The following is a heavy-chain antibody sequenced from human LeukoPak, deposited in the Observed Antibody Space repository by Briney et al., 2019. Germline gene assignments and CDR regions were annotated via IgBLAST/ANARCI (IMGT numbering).Heavy chain of an antibody. D-gene: IGHD5-24*01. CDR2: IRYDGSNK. J-gene: IGHJ4*02. Sequence: PGGSLRLSCAASGFTFSSYGMHWVRQAPGKGLEWVAFIRYDGSNKYYADSVKGRFTISRDNSKNTVYLQMNSLRVDDTAVYYCARPPPGRKGYNPYYFDYWGQGTRVTVSS. CDR3: ARPPPGRKGYNPYYFDY. V-gene: IGHV3-30*02. CDR1: GFTFSSYG.